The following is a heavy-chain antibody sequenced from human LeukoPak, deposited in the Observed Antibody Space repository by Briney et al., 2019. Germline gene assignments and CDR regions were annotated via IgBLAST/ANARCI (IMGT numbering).Heavy chain of an antibody. D-gene: IGHD5-24*01. Sequence: PSETLSLTCTVSGGSISSGSYYWSWIRQPAGKGLEWIGRIYTSGSTNYNPSLKSRVTISVDTSKNQFSLKLSSVTAADTAVYYCARERWLQLRVPLIDYWGQGTLVTVSS. CDR2: IYTSGST. V-gene: IGHV4-61*02. J-gene: IGHJ4*02. CDR3: ARERWLQLRVPLIDY. CDR1: GGSISSGSYY.